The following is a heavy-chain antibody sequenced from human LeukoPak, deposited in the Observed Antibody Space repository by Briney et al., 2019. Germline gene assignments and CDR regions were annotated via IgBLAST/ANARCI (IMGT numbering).Heavy chain of an antibody. CDR2: IIPIFGTA. D-gene: IGHD2-2*01. CDR3: ARDRNSVYQLLEPDDAFDI. J-gene: IGHJ3*02. Sequence: SVKVSCKASGGTFSSYAISWVRQAPGQGLEWMGGIIPIFGTANCAQKFQGRVTTTADESTSTAYMELSSLRSEDTAVYYCARDRNSVYQLLEPDDAFDIWGQGTMVTVSS. V-gene: IGHV1-69*13. CDR1: GGTFSSYA.